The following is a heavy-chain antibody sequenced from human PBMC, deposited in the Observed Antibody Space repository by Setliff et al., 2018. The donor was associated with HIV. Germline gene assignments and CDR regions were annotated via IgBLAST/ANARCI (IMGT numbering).Heavy chain of an antibody. CDR3: SRGGYGQPAGY. CDR2: IIPILGIA. D-gene: IGHD5-18*01. V-gene: IGHV1-69*10. Sequence: ASVKVSCKASGGTFSSYAISWVRQSPGQGLEWMGGIIPILGIANYAQKFQGRVTITRETSAGTAYMELSSQRSEDTAVYYCSRGGYGQPAGYWGQGTLVTVSS. CDR1: GGTFSSYA. J-gene: IGHJ4*02.